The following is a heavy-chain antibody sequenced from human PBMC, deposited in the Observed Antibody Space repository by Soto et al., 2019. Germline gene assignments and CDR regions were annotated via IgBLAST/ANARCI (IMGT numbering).Heavy chain of an antibody. D-gene: IGHD5-12*01. CDR3: ASLSGYDWPP. CDR1: RCSFGSYT. J-gene: IGHJ5*02. V-gene: IGHV1-69*02. Sequence: PAKLPCKASRCSFGSYTISCVRQAPGQGLEWMGRIIPILGIANYAQKFQGRVTITADKSTSTAYMELSSLRSEDTAVYYCASLSGYDWPPWGQGTLVTVSS. CDR2: IIPILGIA.